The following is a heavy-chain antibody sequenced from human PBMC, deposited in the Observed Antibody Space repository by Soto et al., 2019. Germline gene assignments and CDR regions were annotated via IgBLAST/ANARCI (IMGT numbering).Heavy chain of an antibody. CDR2: ISGYSGHT. J-gene: IGHJ4*02. CDR1: GDTFSTYT. D-gene: IGHD6-19*01. CDR3: AREWDNKSEHSSGWYDDF. Sequence: ASVKVSCKASGDTFSTYTITWVRQAPGQGLEWMGWISGYSGHTNYAQKFQGRVTMTTDTSTNTVYMELRSLRSDDTAVYYCAREWDNKSEHSSGWYDDFWGQGTLVTAPQ. V-gene: IGHV1-18*01.